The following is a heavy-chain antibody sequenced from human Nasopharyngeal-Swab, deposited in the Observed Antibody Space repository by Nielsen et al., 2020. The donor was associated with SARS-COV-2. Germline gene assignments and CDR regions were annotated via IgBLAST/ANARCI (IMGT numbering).Heavy chain of an antibody. V-gene: IGHV1-69*10. CDR2: IIPILGIA. J-gene: IGHJ6*02. D-gene: IGHD4-23*01. Sequence: SVKVSCKASGGTFSSYAISWVRQAPGQGLEWMGGIIPILGIANYAQKFQGRVTITADKSTSTAYMELSSLRSEDTAVYYCARAMATVGAVYYYGMDVWGQGTTITVSS. CDR1: GGTFSSYA. CDR3: ARAMATVGAVYYYGMDV.